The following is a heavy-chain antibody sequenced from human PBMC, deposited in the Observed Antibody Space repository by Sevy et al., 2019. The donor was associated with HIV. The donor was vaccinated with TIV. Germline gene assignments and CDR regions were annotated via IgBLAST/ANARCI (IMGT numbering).Heavy chain of an antibody. J-gene: IGHJ4*02. CDR1: GFTFTSYS. D-gene: IGHD3-16*01. V-gene: IGHV3-21*01. CDR2: ISSYSYI. CDR3: ARDGGNYFDY. Sequence: GGSLRLSCEASGFTFTSYSMNWVRQAPGKGLEWVSSISSYSYISYVDSVKGRFTVSRDNAKNSLYLQMNSLRAEDMAVYYCARDGGNYFDYWGQGTLVTVSS.